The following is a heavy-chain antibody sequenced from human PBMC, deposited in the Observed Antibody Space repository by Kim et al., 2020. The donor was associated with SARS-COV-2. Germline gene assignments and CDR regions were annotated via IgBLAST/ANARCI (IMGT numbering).Heavy chain of an antibody. CDR3: ARDGDYCSGGTCYSVWVGP. V-gene: IGHV4-4*07. Sequence: SETLSLTCAVSGASVSHYFWSWTRQSAGKGLEWIGRISGSGSSHYNPSLGSRVTMSVDTSRNEFSLRLTSMTAADTAVYYCARDGDYCSGGTCYSVWVGPWGQGTPGTVSS. J-gene: IGHJ5*01. CDR2: ISGSGSS. CDR1: GASVSHYF. D-gene: IGHD2-15*01.